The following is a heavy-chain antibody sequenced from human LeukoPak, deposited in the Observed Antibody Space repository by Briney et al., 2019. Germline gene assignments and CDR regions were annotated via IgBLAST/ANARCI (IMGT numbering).Heavy chain of an antibody. D-gene: IGHD5-18*01. CDR1: GFTFTSYS. J-gene: IGHJ4*02. CDR2: ISNSGRII. V-gene: IGHV3-48*01. CDR3: ARTVDTAMVTPDY. Sequence: GGSLRLSCVASGFTFTSYSMNWVRQAPGKGLEWVSYISNSGRIIYYADSVKGRFTISRDNAKNSLFLQMNSLRAEDTAVYYCARTVDTAMVTPDYWGQGTLVTVSS.